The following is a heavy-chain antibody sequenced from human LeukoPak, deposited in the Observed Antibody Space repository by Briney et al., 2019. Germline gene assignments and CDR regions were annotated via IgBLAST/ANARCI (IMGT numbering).Heavy chain of an antibody. J-gene: IGHJ4*02. Sequence: GGSLRLSCAASGFTFSSYGMHWVRQAPGKGLEWVAVISYDGSNKYYADSVKGRFTISRDNSKNTLYPQMNSLRAEDTAVYYCAKASRGARIAVAGTLDYWGQGTLVTVSS. D-gene: IGHD6-19*01. CDR2: ISYDGSNK. CDR3: AKASRGARIAVAGTLDY. V-gene: IGHV3-30*18. CDR1: GFTFSSYG.